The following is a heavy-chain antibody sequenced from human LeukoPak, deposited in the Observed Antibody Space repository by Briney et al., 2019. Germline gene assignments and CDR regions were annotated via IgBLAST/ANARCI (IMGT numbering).Heavy chain of an antibody. CDR1: GFTFSNYW. CDR2: INSDGCTT. D-gene: IGHD6-19*01. Sequence: GRSLTLSCAASGFTFSNYWIHWVRLAPGKGMVLDSSINSDGCTTIYADSVKRRFTIFRDNAKNTLYLQMNSLRAEDTAVYYCARATTPSLVVAGKHWGKGTLVTVSS. CDR3: ARATTPSLVVAGKH. J-gene: IGHJ1*01. V-gene: IGHV3-74*01.